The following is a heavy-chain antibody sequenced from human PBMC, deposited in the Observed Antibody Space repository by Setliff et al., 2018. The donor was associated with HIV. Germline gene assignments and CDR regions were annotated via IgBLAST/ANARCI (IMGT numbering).Heavy chain of an antibody. CDR2: IFASRAT. Sequence: ASETLSLTCTVSGGSLGGYYWSWIRQPAGKRLEWIGRIFASRATNYNPSPKSRVSMSIDTSKNQFSLKLTSVTAADTAVYYRARRSIVGSTRGYYYYALDVWGQGTTVTVSS. CDR1: GGSLGGYY. V-gene: IGHV4-4*07. D-gene: IGHD1-26*01. CDR3: ARRSIVGSTRGYYYYALDV. J-gene: IGHJ6*02.